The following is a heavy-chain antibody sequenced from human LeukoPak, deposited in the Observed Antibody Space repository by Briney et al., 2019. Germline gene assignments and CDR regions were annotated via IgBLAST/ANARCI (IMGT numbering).Heavy chain of an antibody. Sequence: PGGSLRLSCAASGFTFNSYSMNWVRQAPGKGLEWVSFITSGSGMINYADSVKGRFTISRDNAKNSLYLQMNSLRAEDTAVYYCARDFHYYDSSGYSPPFDYWGQGTLVTVSS. CDR2: ITSGSGMI. CDR3: ARDFHYYDSSGYSPPFDY. J-gene: IGHJ4*02. V-gene: IGHV3-48*04. CDR1: GFTFNSYS. D-gene: IGHD3-22*01.